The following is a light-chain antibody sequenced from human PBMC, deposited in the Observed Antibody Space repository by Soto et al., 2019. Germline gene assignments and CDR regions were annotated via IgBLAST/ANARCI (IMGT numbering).Light chain of an antibody. CDR3: SSYTSISTYV. CDR1: SSDVGGYNY. V-gene: IGLV2-14*01. J-gene: IGLJ1*01. CDR2: DVR. Sequence: LTQPASVSGSPGQSITISCTGTSSDVGGYNYVSWYQQHPGKAPKLMIYDVRNRPSGVSNRFSGSKSVNTASLTISGLQAEDEADYYCSSYTSISTYVFGTGTKVTVL.